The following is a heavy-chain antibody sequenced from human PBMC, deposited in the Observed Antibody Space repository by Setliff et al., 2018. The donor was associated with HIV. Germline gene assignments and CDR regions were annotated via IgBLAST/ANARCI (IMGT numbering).Heavy chain of an antibody. CDR2: TNGDGATI. Sequence: LRLSCAASGFTFSSYFMHWVRQTPGKGLEWVAHTNGDGATIRYADSVKGRLTISRDNAKNTLYLQMNSLTAEDTAVYYCARDSGDSYGSGGYYDAFDIWGQGTMVTVSS. CDR3: ARDSGDSYGSGGYYDAFDI. V-gene: IGHV3-74*01. D-gene: IGHD3-10*01. CDR1: GFTFSSYF. J-gene: IGHJ3*02.